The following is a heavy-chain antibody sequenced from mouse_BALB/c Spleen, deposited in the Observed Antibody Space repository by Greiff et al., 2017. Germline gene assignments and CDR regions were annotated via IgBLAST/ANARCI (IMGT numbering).Heavy chain of an antibody. J-gene: IGHJ3*01. V-gene: IGHV14-3*02. CDR1: GFNIKDTY. CDR2: IDPANGNT. D-gene: IGHD2-2*01. CDR3: ALYGYDGGFAY. Sequence: EVQLQQSGAELVKPGASVKLSCTASGFNIKDTYMHWVKQRPEQGLEWIGRIDPANGNTKYDPKFQGKATITADTSSNTAYLQLSSLTSEDTAVYYCALYGYDGGFAYWGQGTLVTVS.